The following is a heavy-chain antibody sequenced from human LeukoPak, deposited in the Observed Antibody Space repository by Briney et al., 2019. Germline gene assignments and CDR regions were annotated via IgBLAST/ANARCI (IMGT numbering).Heavy chain of an antibody. CDR2: IIPIFGTA. D-gene: IGHD3-16*01. CDR3: ARNWGSPTRALRYYFDY. CDR1: GGTFSSYA. J-gene: IGHJ4*02. Sequence: SVKVSCKASGGTFSSYAISWARRAPGQGLEWMGGIIPIFGTANYAQKFQGRVTITADESTSTAYMELSSLRSEDTAVYCCARNWGSPTRALRYYFDYWGQGTLVTVSS. V-gene: IGHV1-69*13.